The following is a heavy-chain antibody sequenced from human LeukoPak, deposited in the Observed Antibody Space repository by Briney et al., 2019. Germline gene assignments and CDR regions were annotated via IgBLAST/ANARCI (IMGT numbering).Heavy chain of an antibody. D-gene: IGHD2-2*01. V-gene: IGHV1-8*01. J-gene: IGHJ4*02. CDR3: ARVAPAASFDY. CDR2: MNPNSGNT. CDR1: GYTFTSYD. Sequence: ASVKVSCKASGYTFTSYDINWARQATGQGLEWMGWMNPNSGNTGYAQKFQGGVTMTRNTSISTAYMELSSLRSEDTAVYYCARVAPAASFDYWGQGTLVTVSS.